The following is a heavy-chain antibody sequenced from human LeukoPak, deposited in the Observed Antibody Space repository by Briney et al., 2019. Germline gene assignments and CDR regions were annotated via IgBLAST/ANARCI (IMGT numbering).Heavy chain of an antibody. CDR1: GYTFTSYY. CDR2: INPSSGST. CDR3: AKSMVRGVITAIDY. J-gene: IGHJ4*02. Sequence: ASVNVSCKASGYTFTSYYIHWVRQAPGQGRKWMGIINPSSGSTNYAQTFQGRVTMTRETSTSTVYMELSSLRSEDTAVYYCAKSMVRGVITAIDYWGQGTLVTVSS. D-gene: IGHD3-10*01. V-gene: IGHV1-46*01.